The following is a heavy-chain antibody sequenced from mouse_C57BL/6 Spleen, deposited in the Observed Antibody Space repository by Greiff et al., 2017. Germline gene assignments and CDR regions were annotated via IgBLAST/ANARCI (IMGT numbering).Heavy chain of an antibody. CDR1: GYAFTNYL. CDR3: ARNYDYSDY. CDR2: SNPGSGGT. J-gene: IGHJ2*01. Sequence: VQLQQSGAELVRPGTSVKVSCKASGYAFTNYLIEWVKQRPGQGLEWIGVSNPGSGGTNYNEKFKGKATLTADKSSSTAYMQLSSLTSEDSAVYFCARNYDYSDYWGQGTTLTVSS. V-gene: IGHV1-54*01. D-gene: IGHD1-1*01.